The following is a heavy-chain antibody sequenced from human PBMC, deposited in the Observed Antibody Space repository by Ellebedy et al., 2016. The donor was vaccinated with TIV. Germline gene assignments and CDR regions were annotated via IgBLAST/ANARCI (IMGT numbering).Heavy chain of an antibody. CDR2: IYYGGNT. CDR1: GGSISNGRYY. Sequence: SETLSLTCTVSGGSISNGRYYWGWIRQSPGKGLEWIGTIYYGGNTYYNPSLKSRVTISVDTSKNQFSLELNSVTAADTAVYYCARNVLIFTFDKWYSELWGRGTLVTVSS. V-gene: IGHV4-39*01. J-gene: IGHJ2*01. CDR3: ARNVLIFTFDKWYSEL. D-gene: IGHD3/OR15-3a*01.